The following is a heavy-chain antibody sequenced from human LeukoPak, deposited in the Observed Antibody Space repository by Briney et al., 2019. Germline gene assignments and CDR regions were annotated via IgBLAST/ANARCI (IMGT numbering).Heavy chain of an antibody. Sequence: PGGSLRLSCAASGFTFSSYGMHWVHQAPGKGLEWVAAIWYDGSNKYYADSVKGRFTISRDNSKNTLYLQMNSLRAEDTAVYYCARDPSIDYWGQGTLVTVSS. CDR2: IWYDGSNK. CDR1: GFTFSSYG. CDR3: ARDPSIDY. J-gene: IGHJ4*02. D-gene: IGHD3-9*01. V-gene: IGHV3-33*01.